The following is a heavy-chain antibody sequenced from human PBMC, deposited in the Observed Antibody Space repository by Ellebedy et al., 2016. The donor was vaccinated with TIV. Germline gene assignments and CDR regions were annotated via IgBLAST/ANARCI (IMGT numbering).Heavy chain of an antibody. V-gene: IGHV1-3*01. J-gene: IGHJ6*02. CDR2: INAGKGNT. Sequence: ASVKVSCXASGYTFTKTAIHWVRQAPGESLEWMGWINAGKGNTEYSQKFQERVTFTRNTSASTAYMEITGLRSEDTALYYCATYRDRSGSSLFRFTMDVWGQGTTVTVSS. CDR3: ATYRDRSGSSLFRFTMDV. D-gene: IGHD3-10*01. CDR1: GYTFTKTA.